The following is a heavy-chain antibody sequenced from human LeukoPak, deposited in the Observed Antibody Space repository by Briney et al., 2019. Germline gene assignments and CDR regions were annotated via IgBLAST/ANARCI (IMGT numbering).Heavy chain of an antibody. CDR1: GFTFSDYG. Sequence: GGSLRLSCVASGFTFSDYGMNWVRQAPGKGLEWVSHISSISDTIKYADSVKGRFTISRDNDKNLLYLQMNSLRADDTAVYYCAREWDFWGQGTLVTVSS. J-gene: IGHJ4*02. V-gene: IGHV3-48*01. CDR3: AREWDF. CDR2: ISSISDTI.